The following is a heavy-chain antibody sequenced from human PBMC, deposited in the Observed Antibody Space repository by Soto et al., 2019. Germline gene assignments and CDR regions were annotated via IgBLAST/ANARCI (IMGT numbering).Heavy chain of an antibody. Sequence: QLQLQESGPGLVKPSETLSLTCTVSGGSISSSSYYWGWIRQPPGKGLEWIGSIYYSGSTYYTPSLKSRLSISVDTYKNQFSLTLRSVTAAGSAVYYWARGPGTPFDYWGQGTLVTVSS. CDR2: IYYSGST. J-gene: IGHJ4*02. V-gene: IGHV4-39*01. CDR3: ARGPGTPFDY. D-gene: IGHD1-1*01. CDR1: GGSISSSSYY.